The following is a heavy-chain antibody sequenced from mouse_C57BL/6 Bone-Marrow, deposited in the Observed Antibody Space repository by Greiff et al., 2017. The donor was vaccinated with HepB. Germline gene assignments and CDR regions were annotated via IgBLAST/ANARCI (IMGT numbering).Heavy chain of an antibody. CDR2: ISYDGSN. CDR1: GYSITSGYY. J-gene: IGHJ2*01. Sequence: EVKLMESGPGLVKPSQSLSLTCSVTGYSITSGYYWNWIRQFPGNKLEWMGYISYDGSNNYNPSLKNRSSITRDTSKNQFFLKLNSVTTEETATYYCARGGWFPNYWGQGTTLTVSS. V-gene: IGHV3-6*01. D-gene: IGHD2-3*01. CDR3: ARGGWFPNY.